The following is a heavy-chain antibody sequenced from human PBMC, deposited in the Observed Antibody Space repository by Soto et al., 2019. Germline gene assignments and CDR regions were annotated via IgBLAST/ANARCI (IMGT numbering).Heavy chain of an antibody. CDR1: GFTFSSSA. CDR3: ARRITAHFDF. J-gene: IGHJ4*02. CDR2: ITGGSDYT. Sequence: EVQLLESGGGLVQPGGSLRLSCAASGFTFSSSAMSWVRQAPGKGLEWVSTITGGSDYTSYADSVKGRFTISRDNSKNTLYLQMNSLRAEDTAIYYCARRITAHFDFWGQGTLLTVSS. V-gene: IGHV3-23*01.